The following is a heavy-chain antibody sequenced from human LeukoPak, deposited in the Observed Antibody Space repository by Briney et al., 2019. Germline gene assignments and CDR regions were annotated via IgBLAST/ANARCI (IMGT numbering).Heavy chain of an antibody. CDR1: GFTLSNYG. CDR2: IWYDGTNK. Sequence: GGSLRLSCAVSGFTLSNYGMHWVRHAPGRGLEWVAVIWYDGTNKYYADSVRGRFTISRDSSKNTLYLQMNSLRAEDTAVYYCAKSGRNWAYLEYWGQGTLVTVSS. D-gene: IGHD7-27*01. V-gene: IGHV3-33*06. J-gene: IGHJ4*02. CDR3: AKSGRNWAYLEY.